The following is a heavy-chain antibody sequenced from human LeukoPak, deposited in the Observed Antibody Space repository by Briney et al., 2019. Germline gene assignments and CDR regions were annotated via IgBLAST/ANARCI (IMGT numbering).Heavy chain of an antibody. V-gene: IGHV4-34*01. CDR1: GGSFSGYY. CDR2: INHSGST. D-gene: IGHD5-24*01. Sequence: NPSETLSLTCAVYGGSFSGYYWSWIRQPPGKGLEWIGEINHSGSTNYNPSLKSRVTISVDTSKNQFSLKLSSVAAANTAVYYCARGMAGYNLWGQGTLVTVSS. J-gene: IGHJ4*02. CDR3: ARGMAGYNL.